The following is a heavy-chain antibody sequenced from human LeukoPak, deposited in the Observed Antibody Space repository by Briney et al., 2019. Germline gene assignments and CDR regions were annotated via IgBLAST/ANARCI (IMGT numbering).Heavy chain of an antibody. CDR1: GLTFSSYW. V-gene: IGHV3-33*08. Sequence: QPGGSLRLSCAVSGLTFSSYWMSWVRQAPGKWLEWVAVIWYDGSNKYYADSVKGRFTISRDNSKNTLYLQMNSLRAEDTAVYYCARDGGGIGIAVAGTGAFDIWGQGTMVTVSS. CDR3: ARDGGGIGIAVAGTGAFDI. D-gene: IGHD6-19*01. CDR2: IWYDGSNK. J-gene: IGHJ3*02.